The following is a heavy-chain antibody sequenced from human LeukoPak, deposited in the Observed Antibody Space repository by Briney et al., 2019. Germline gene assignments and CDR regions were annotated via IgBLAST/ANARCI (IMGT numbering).Heavy chain of an antibody. V-gene: IGHV4-38-2*02. J-gene: IGHJ4*01. D-gene: IGHD3-10*01. CDR1: GYSISSGYY. Sequence: SETLSLTCTVSGYSISSGYYWGWIRQPPGKGLEWIGSIYHSGSTYYNPSLKSRVTISVDTSKNQFSLKLSSVTAADTAVYYCAGGRYGSMPIDYWGHGTLVTVSS. CDR3: AGGRYGSMPIDY. CDR2: IYHSGST.